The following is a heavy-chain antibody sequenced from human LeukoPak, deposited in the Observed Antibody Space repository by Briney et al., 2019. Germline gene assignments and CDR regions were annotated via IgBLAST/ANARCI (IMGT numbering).Heavy chain of an antibody. V-gene: IGHV3-30*03. CDR2: ISYDGSNK. D-gene: IGHD5-18*01. CDR3: ARGNTAMVT. Sequence: GGSLRLSCAASGFTFISYGMHWVRQAPGKGLEWVAVISYDGSNKYYADSVKGRFTISRDNSKNTLYLQMNSLRAEDTAVYYCARGNTAMVTWGQGTLVTVSS. J-gene: IGHJ4*02. CDR1: GFTFISYG.